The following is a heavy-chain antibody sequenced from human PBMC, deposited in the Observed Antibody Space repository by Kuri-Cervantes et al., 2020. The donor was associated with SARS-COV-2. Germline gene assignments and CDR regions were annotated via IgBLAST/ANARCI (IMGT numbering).Heavy chain of an antibody. J-gene: IGHJ4*02. Sequence: ASVKVSCKASGYTFTNYGLAWVRQAPGQGLEWMGWISTYSGNTNYAQDLHGRVTMATDTSTNTAYMELRGLRSDDTAMYYCARESKDIVVVVAATLDYWGQGTLVTVSS. CDR3: ARESKDIVVVVAATLDY. CDR1: GYTFTNYG. CDR2: ISTYSGNT. D-gene: IGHD2-15*01. V-gene: IGHV1-18*01.